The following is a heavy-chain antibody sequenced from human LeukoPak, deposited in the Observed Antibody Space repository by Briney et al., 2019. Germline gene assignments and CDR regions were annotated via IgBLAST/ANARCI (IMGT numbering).Heavy chain of an antibody. V-gene: IGHV3-23*01. CDR1: GFTFRNYA. Sequence: GGSLRLSCAASGFTFRNYAMTWVRQAPGKGLDWVALIGARDGRTYYADPVKGRFTISRDNFKNTLYLQMNSLRAEDTAIYYCAKGLYDYALDVWGQGTAVTVSS. J-gene: IGHJ6*02. CDR3: AKGLYDYALDV. CDR2: IGARDGRT.